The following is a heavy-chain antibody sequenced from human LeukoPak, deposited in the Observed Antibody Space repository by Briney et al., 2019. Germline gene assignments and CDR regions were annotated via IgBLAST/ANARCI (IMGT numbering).Heavy chain of an antibody. CDR2: MSYDGGVK. CDR3: AKDLWVEARFDYGMDV. J-gene: IGHJ6*02. D-gene: IGHD3-10*02. Sequence: GGSLRLSCAASGFTFRNYAMHWVRQAPGKGLEWVAVMSYDGGVKYYAGSVKGRFTISRDNSENTLFLQMNSLRVEDTAVYYCAKDLWVEARFDYGMDVWGQGTTVTVSS. CDR1: GFTFRNYA. V-gene: IGHV3-30*18.